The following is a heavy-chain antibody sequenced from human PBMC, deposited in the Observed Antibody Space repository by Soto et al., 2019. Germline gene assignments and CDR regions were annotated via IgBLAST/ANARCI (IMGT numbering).Heavy chain of an antibody. V-gene: IGHV3-23*01. CDR3: AKEEGPPSWFDP. CDR1: GLTFTTYA. Sequence: EVQLLESGGGLVQPGGSLRLSCAASGLTFTTYAMTWVRQAPGTGLEWVSAITASGGGAYYAESVKGRFTISRDNSKNTLYLQMNSLSAEDTAVYYCAKEEGPPSWFDPWGQGTLVTVSS. CDR2: ITASGGGA. J-gene: IGHJ5*02.